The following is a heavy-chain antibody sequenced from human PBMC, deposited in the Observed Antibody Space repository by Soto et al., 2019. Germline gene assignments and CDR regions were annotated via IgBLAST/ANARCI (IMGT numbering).Heavy chain of an antibody. V-gene: IGHV4-34*01. D-gene: IGHD6-19*01. J-gene: IGHJ4*02. CDR1: GGSFSGYY. CDR2: INHSGST. Sequence: QVQLQQWGAGLLKPSETLSLTCAVYGGSFSGYYWSWIRQPPGKGLEWIGEINHSGSTNYNPSLKSRVTISVDTSKNQFSLKLSSVTAADTALYYCARGRIRIAVAGTLFDYWGQGTLVTVSS. CDR3: ARGRIRIAVAGTLFDY.